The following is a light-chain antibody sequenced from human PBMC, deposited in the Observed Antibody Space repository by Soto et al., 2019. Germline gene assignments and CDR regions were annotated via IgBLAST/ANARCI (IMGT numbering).Light chain of an antibody. CDR1: QSVSSN. CDR2: GAS. V-gene: IGKV3-15*01. J-gene: IGKJ3*01. CDR3: QQYNNWPLT. Sequence: EIVLTQSPATLSLFPGERATLSCRASQSVSSNLAWYQQKPGQAPRLLIYGASTRATGIPARFSGSGSGTEFTLTISSLQSEDFAVYYCQQYNNWPLTFGPGTKVDIK.